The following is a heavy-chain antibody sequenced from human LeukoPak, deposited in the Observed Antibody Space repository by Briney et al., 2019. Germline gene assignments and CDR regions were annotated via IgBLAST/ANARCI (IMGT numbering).Heavy chain of an antibody. V-gene: IGHV3-30*18. CDR3: AKVYYDSSGYYHFDAFDI. CDR2: RSYDGSNK. D-gene: IGHD3-22*01. J-gene: IGHJ3*02. Sequence: PGGSLRLSCAASGFTFSTYAMHWVRQAPGKGLEWVAVRSYDGSNKYYADSVKGRFTISRDNSKNTLYLQMNSLRAEDTAVYYCAKVYYDSSGYYHFDAFDIWGQGTMVTVTS. CDR1: GFTFSTYA.